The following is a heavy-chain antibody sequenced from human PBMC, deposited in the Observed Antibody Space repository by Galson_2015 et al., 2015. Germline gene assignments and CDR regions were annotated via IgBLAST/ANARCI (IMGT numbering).Heavy chain of an antibody. CDR3: ARGGNLFRILPVDAFDI. J-gene: IGHJ3*02. Sequence: SVKVSCKASGGTFSSYAISWVRQAPGQGLEWMGGIIPIFGTANYAQKFQGRVTITADESTSTAYMELSSLRSEDTAVYYCARGGNLFRILPVDAFDIWGQGTMVTVSS. CDR2: IIPIFGTA. D-gene: IGHD1-14*01. CDR1: GGTFSSYA. V-gene: IGHV1-69*13.